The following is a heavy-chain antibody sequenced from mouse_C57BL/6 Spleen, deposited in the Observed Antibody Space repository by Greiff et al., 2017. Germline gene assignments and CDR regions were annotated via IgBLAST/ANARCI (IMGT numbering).Heavy chain of an antibody. V-gene: IGHV5-17*01. J-gene: IGHJ2*01. CDR2: ISSGSSTI. CDR1: GFTFSDYG. D-gene: IGHD2-4*01. Sequence: EVKVEESGGGLVKPGGSLKLSCAASGFTFSDYGMHWVRQAPEKGLAWVAYISSGSSTIYYADTVKGRFTISRDNAKNTLFLQMTSLRSEDTAMYYCARDYDSLDYWGQGTTLTVSS. CDR3: ARDYDSLDY.